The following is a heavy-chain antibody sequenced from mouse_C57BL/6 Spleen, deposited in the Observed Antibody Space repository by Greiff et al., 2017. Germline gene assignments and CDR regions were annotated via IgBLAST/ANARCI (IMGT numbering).Heavy chain of an antibody. CDR1: GYTFSSYG. V-gene: IGHV5-6*01. CDR2: ISSGGSYT. Sequence: EVKLMESGGDLVKPGGSLKLSCAASGYTFSSYGMSWVRQTPDKRLEWVATISSGGSYTYYPDSVKGRFTISRDNAKNTLYLQMSSLKSEDTAMYYCARIYDGYYLDYWGQGTSVTVSS. J-gene: IGHJ4*01. CDR3: ARIYDGYYLDY. D-gene: IGHD2-3*01.